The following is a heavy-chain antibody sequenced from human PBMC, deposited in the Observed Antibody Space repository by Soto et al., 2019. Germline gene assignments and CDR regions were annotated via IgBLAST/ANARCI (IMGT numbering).Heavy chain of an antibody. CDR2: ISAYNGNT. CDR3: ARGGFFSVAGTGGLYYYGMDV. CDR1: GYTFTSYG. Sequence: ASVKVSCKASGYTFTSYGISWVRQAPGQGLEWMGWISAYNGNTNYVQKLQGRVTMTTDTSTSTAYMELRSLRSDDTAVYYCARGGFFSVAGTGGLYYYGMDVWGQGTTVTAP. D-gene: IGHD6-19*01. V-gene: IGHV1-18*01. J-gene: IGHJ6*02.